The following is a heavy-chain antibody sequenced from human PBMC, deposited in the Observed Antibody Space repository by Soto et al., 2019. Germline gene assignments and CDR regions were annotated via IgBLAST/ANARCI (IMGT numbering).Heavy chain of an antibody. J-gene: IGHJ4*02. CDR1: GGTFRTYA. Sequence: QVQLVQSGAEVKKPGSSVKVSCKASGGTFRTYAINWVRQAPGQGLEWMGGIIPVYGIIKYAQRFQGRVTLTADESTSNAYMELTSLIYDDTAIYYCARDTSHYDGSAYVDYWGQGTLVTVSS. D-gene: IGHD3-22*01. CDR2: IIPVYGII. CDR3: ARDTSHYDGSAYVDY. V-gene: IGHV1-69*12.